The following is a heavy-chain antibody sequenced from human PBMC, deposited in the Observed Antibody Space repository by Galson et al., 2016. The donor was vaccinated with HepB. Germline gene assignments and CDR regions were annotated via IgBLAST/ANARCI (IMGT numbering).Heavy chain of an antibody. J-gene: IGHJ4*02. CDR3: ANDWYGYMAY. Sequence: SLRLSCADSGFTFSIYRMNWVRQAPGKGLEWISHITSSSSVTYYADSVKGRFTISRDNAKKSLYLQMNCLRDEDTAVYYCANDWYGYMAYWGQGPLVTVSS. D-gene: IGHD3-9*01. V-gene: IGHV3-48*02. CDR1: GFTFSIYR. CDR2: ITSSSSVT.